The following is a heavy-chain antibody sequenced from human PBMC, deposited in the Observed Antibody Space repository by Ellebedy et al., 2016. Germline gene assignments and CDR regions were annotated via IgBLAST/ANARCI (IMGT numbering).Heavy chain of an antibody. D-gene: IGHD5-18*01. CDR2: IGQSENDK. CDR1: GLIFSNYQ. CDR3: ARLKVDTVMVSSS. Sequence: GESLKISXAASGLIFSNYQFNWVRQAPGKGLEWLSFIGQSENDKHYADSVKGRFTVSRDNAKNSLYLQMNSLRAEDTAVYYCARLKVDTVMVSSSWGQGTVVTVSS. V-gene: IGHV3-48*03. J-gene: IGHJ1*01.